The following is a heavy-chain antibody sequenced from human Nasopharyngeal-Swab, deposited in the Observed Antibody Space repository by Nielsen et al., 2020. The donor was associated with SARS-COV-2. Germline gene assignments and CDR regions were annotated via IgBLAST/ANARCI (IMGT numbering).Heavy chain of an antibody. J-gene: IGHJ4*02. CDR1: GFTFSSYS. D-gene: IGHD6-19*01. CDR3: ARLSGWYLSLAFDY. Sequence: GGSLRLSCAASGFTFSSYSMNWVRQAPGKGLEWVSYISSSSSTIYYADSVKGRFTISRDNAKNSLYLQMNGLRDEDTAVYYCARLSGWYLSLAFDYWGQGTLVTVSS. CDR2: ISSSSSTI. V-gene: IGHV3-48*02.